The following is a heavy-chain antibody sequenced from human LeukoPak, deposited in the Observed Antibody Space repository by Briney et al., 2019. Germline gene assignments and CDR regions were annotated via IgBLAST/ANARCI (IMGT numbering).Heavy chain of an antibody. D-gene: IGHD6-13*01. Sequence: PGGSLRLSCAASGFTFSNAWMSWVRQAPGKGLEWVGRIKSKTDGGTPDYAAPVKGRFTISRDDSKNTLYLQMNSLKTEDTAVYYCTGVSRSSWYDYWGQGTLVAVSS. V-gene: IGHV3-15*01. CDR3: TGVSRSSWYDY. CDR2: IKSKTDGGTP. J-gene: IGHJ4*02. CDR1: GFTFSNAW.